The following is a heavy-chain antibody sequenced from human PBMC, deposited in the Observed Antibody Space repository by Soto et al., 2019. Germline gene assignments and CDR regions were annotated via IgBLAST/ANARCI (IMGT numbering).Heavy chain of an antibody. D-gene: IGHD2-2*01. V-gene: IGHV3-30-3*01. J-gene: IGHJ4*02. CDR2: ISYDGSNT. CDR1: GFTFSTYA. CDR3: ARDQGRSITCQLDY. Sequence: PGGSLRLSCAASGFTFSTYAMHWVRQAPGKGLEWVAVISYDGSNTYYADSVKGRFTISRDNMLYLQMNSLRAEDTAVYYCARDQGRSITCQLDYWGQGTLVTVSS.